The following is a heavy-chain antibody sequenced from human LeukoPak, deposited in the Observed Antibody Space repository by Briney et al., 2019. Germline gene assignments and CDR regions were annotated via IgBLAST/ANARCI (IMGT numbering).Heavy chain of an antibody. D-gene: IGHD1-26*01. CDR2: ISYDGSNR. CDR3: AKDRSGSYDIGGYFDY. Sequence: GGSLRLSCAASGFTFADYGMHWVRQAPGKGLEWVAIISYDGSNRYYADSVKGRFTISRDNSKNTLYLQMNSLRAEDTAVYYCAKDRSGSYDIGGYFDYWARGTLVPVSS. J-gene: IGHJ4*02. V-gene: IGHV3-30*18. CDR1: GFTFADYG.